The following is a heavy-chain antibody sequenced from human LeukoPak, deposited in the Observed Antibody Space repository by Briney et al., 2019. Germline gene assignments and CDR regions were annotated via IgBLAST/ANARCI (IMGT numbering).Heavy chain of an antibody. V-gene: IGHV4-34*01. CDR1: GGSFSGYY. CDR2: INHSGST. CDR3: ARGRPKNSSSSGFDY. D-gene: IGHD6-6*01. J-gene: IGHJ4*02. Sequence: PSETLSLTCAVYGGSFSGYYWSWIRQPPGKGLEWIGEINHSGSTNYNPSLKSRVTISVDTSKNQFSLKLSSVTAADTAVYYCARGRPKNSSSSGFDYWGQGTLVTVSS.